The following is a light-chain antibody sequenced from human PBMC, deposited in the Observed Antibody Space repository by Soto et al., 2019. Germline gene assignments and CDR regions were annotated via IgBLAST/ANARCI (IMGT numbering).Light chain of an antibody. CDR1: QGISSY. CDR2: AAS. V-gene: IGKV1-8*01. Sequence: AIRMTQSPSSFSASTGDRVTLTCRASQGISSYLAWYQQKPGKAPKLLIYAASTLQSGVPSRFSGSGSGTDFTLTISCLQSEDFATYYCQQYYSYPPVTFGQGTKVEIK. J-gene: IGKJ1*01. CDR3: QQYYSYPPVT.